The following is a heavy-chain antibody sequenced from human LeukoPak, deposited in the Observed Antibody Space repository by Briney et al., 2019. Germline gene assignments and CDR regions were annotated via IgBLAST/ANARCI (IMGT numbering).Heavy chain of an antibody. V-gene: IGHV3-7*04. CDR1: GFTFSDYW. CDR3: ARGYAGWGY. Sequence: GGSLRLSCAVSGFTFSDYWTAWVRQAPGKGLEWVANIKQDGSEKKYVDSVKGRFTISRDNAKNSVYLQMNSLRDEDTAVYYCARGYAGWGYWGQGTLVTVSS. D-gene: IGHD3-16*01. J-gene: IGHJ4*02. CDR2: IKQDGSEK.